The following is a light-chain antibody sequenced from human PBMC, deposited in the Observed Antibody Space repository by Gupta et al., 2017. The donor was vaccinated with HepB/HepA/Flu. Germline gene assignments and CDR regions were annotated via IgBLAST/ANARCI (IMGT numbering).Light chain of an antibody. CDR3: KQYYSVPRT. CDR1: QTVLYSYDRKNY. V-gene: IGKV4-1*01. Sequence: DIVLTHSPESLAVSLGESATINCKSSQTVLYSYDRKNYLAWYQQKPGKPPKVLIYEASIRAAGVPDRFGGSGSGTDFTLTVSTLQAEDVAVYYCKQYYSVPRTFGQGTKVEI. J-gene: IGKJ1*01. CDR2: EAS.